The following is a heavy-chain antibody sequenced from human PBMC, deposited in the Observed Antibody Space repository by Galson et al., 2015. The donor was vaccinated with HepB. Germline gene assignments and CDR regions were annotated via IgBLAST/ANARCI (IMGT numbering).Heavy chain of an antibody. Sequence: SLRLSCAASGFTFSNYNMNWVRQAPGKGLEWVSSINSGGFSMYYLDSLKGRFTISRDNTKNSLYLQMNSLRAEDTAVYYCARDSYGGNPFDYWGQGTLVTVSS. V-gene: IGHV3-21*01. CDR1: GFTFSNYN. D-gene: IGHD4-23*01. CDR2: INSGGFSM. J-gene: IGHJ4*02. CDR3: ARDSYGGNPFDY.